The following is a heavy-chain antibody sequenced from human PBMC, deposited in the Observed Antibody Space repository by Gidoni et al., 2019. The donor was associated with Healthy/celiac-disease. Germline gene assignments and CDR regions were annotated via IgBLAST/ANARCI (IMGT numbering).Heavy chain of an antibody. J-gene: IGHJ6*02. Sequence: QVQLVQSGAEVKKPGSSVKVSCKASGGTFSSYAISWVRQAPGQGLEWMGRIIPILGIANYAQKFQGRVTITADKSTSTAYMELSSLRSEDTAVYYCAIGEAAPHSSGWYRGFQPYYYYYGMDVWGQGTTVTVSS. CDR3: AIGEAAPHSSGWYRGFQPYYYYYGMDV. D-gene: IGHD6-19*01. CDR1: GGTFSSYA. CDR2: IIPILGIA. V-gene: IGHV1-69*04.